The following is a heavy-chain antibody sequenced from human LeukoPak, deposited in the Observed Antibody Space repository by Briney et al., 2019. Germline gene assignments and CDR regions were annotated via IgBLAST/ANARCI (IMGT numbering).Heavy chain of an antibody. V-gene: IGHV4-39*01. D-gene: IGHD1-26*01. J-gene: IGHJ4*02. CDR1: GGSISSSSYY. CDR3: ARQDLSGVVLY. CDR2: FYYSGST. Sequence: SETLSLTCTVSGGSISSSSYYWGWIRQPPGKGLEWIGSFYYSGSTYYNPSLKSRVTISVDTSKNQFSLKLSSVTAADTAVYYCARQDLSGVVLYWGQGTLVTVSS.